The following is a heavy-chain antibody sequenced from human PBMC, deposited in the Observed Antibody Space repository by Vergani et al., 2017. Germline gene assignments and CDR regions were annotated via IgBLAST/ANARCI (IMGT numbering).Heavy chain of an antibody. CDR1: GFTVSSNY. CDR3: AELYGDDGYSPF. D-gene: IGHD5-18*01. V-gene: IGHV3-53*01. J-gene: IGHJ4*02. CDR2: IYSCGST. Sequence: EVQLVESGGGLIQPGGSLRLSCAASGFTVSSNYMSWVRQAPGKGLEWVSVIYSCGSTYYADSVKGRFTISRDNSKNTLYLQMSSLRVEDTAIYYCAELYGDDGYSPFWGQGTLVTVSS.